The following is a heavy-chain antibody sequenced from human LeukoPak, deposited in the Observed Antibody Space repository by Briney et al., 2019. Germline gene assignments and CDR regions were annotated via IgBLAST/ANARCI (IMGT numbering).Heavy chain of an antibody. CDR3: TTGGVENYYDSSGYYSSPLVYYFDY. CDR2: IKSKTDGGTT. CDR1: GFTFSNAW. J-gene: IGHJ4*02. V-gene: IGHV3-15*01. D-gene: IGHD3-22*01. Sequence: GGSLRLSCAASGFTFSNAWMSWVRQAPGKGLEWVGRIKSKTDGGTTDYAAPVKGRFTISRDDSKNTLYLQMNSLKTEDTAVYYCTTGGVENYYDSSGYYSSPLVYYFDYWGQGTLVTVSS.